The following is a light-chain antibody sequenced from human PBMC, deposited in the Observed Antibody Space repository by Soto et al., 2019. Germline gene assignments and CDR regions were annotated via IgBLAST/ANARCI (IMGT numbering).Light chain of an antibody. CDR2: VAF. J-gene: IGKJ1*01. CDR1: QSVRSSY. CDR3: QQYGSSPQWT. V-gene: IGKV3-20*01. Sequence: EIVLTQSPGTLSLSPGERATLSCRASQSVRSSYLAWYQQKPGQAPRLLIYVAFSRATGIPDRFSGNGSGTDFTLTISRLEPEDFAVYYCQQYGSSPQWTFGQGTKVDIK.